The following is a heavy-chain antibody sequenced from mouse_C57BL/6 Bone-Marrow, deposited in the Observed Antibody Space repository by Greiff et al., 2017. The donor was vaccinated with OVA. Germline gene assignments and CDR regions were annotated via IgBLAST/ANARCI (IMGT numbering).Heavy chain of an antibody. V-gene: IGHV1-22*01. CDR1: GYTFTDYN. CDR2: INPNNGGT. D-gene: IGHD2-3*01. CDR3: ARREGWLLPFAY. J-gene: IGHJ3*01. Sequence: VQLQQSGPELVKPGASVKMSCKASGYTFTDYNMHWVKQSHGTSLEWIGYINPNNGGTSYNQKFKGKATLTVNKSSSTAYMALRSLTSEDSAVYYCARREGWLLPFAYWGQGTLVTVSA.